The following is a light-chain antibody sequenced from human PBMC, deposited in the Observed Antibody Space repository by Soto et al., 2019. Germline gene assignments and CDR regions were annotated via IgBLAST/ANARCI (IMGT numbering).Light chain of an antibody. CDR2: AAS. CDR3: LSYDSSLRVYV. V-gene: IGLV1-40*01. J-gene: IGLJ1*01. Sequence: QSVLTQPPSVSGAPGQRVTISCTGTNSNIGAGYAVHWYQQLPGTAPKLLIYAASIRPSGVPGRFSGSKSDTSASLAIAGLQAEDEAEYYCLSYDSSLRVYVFGTGTKLTVL. CDR1: NSNIGAGYA.